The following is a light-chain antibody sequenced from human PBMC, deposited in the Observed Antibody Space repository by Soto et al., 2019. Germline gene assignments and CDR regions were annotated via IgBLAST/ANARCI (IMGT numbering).Light chain of an antibody. Sequence: EIVLTQSPGTLSLSPGERATLSCRASQSVSSNNLAWYQQRPGQAPRVVIYGASTRATGIPERFSGSGSGTDFTLTISCLQSEDFATYYCQQYYSFPPTFGPGTKVDIK. CDR3: QQYYSFPPT. V-gene: IGKV3-20*01. CDR1: QSVSSNN. CDR2: GAS. J-gene: IGKJ3*01.